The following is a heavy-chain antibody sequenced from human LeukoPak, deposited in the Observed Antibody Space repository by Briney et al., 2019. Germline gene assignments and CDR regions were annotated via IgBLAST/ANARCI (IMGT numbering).Heavy chain of an antibody. CDR2: INWNGGST. J-gene: IGHJ1*01. D-gene: IGHD6-19*01. Sequence: GGSLRLSCAASGFTFDDYGMSWVRQAPGKGLEWVSGINWNGGSTGYADSVKGRFTISRDNAKNSLYLQMNSLRAEDTAVYYCARVLSGWAPEGYFQHWGQGTLVTVSS. CDR3: ARVLSGWAPEGYFQH. V-gene: IGHV3-20*04. CDR1: GFTFDDYG.